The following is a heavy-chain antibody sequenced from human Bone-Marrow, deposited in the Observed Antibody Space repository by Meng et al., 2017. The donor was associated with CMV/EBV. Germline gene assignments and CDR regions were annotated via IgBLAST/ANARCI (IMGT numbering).Heavy chain of an antibody. CDR1: TFTGYY. J-gene: IGHJ4*02. Sequence: TFTGYYTRWGRQAPGQGLGWMGWINPNSGGTNYAQKFQGRVTMTRDTSISTAYMELSRLRSDDTAVYYCASIGYCSSTSCSTRPFDYWGQGTLVTVSS. D-gene: IGHD2-2*01. CDR2: INPNSGGT. CDR3: ASIGYCSSTSCSTRPFDY. V-gene: IGHV1-2*02.